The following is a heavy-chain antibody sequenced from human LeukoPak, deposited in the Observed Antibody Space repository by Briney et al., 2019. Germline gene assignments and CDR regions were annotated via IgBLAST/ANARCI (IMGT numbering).Heavy chain of an antibody. V-gene: IGHV4-4*07. D-gene: IGHD3-3*01. CDR1: GGSISSYY. CDR2: IYTSGST. CDR3: ARQAKITIFGVVGNDYFDY. J-gene: IGHJ4*02. Sequence: SETLSLTCTVSGGSISSYYWSWIRQPAGKGLEWIGRIYTSGSTNYNPSLKSRVTMSVDTSKNQFSLKLSSVTAADTAVCYCARQAKITIFGVVGNDYFDYWGQGTLVTVSS.